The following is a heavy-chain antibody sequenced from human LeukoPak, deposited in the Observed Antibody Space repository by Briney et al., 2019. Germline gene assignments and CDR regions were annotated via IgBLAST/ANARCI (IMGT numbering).Heavy chain of an antibody. V-gene: IGHV4-34*01. CDR2: INQSGST. CDR1: GGSFSGYY. D-gene: IGHD6-13*01. J-gene: IGHJ4*02. Sequence: PSETLSLTCAVYGGSFSGYYWSWIRQPPGKGLEWIGEINQSGSTNYNPSLKSRVTISVDTSKNQFSLKLSSVTAADTAVYYCARGMQQHPVDYWGQGTLVTVSS. CDR3: ARGMQQHPVDY.